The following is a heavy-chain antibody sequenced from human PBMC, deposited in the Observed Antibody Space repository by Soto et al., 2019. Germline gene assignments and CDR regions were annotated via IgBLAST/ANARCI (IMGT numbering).Heavy chain of an antibody. V-gene: IGHV1-69*13. J-gene: IGHJ6*02. CDR3: ARSVIVVISPEYFYYGMDA. D-gene: IGHD3-22*01. CDR1: AGSFSSYA. Sequence: SVKVSCKASAGSFSSYALSWVRQAPGQGLEWMGGIIPMVGTANYAQKFQGRVTITADESTRTVYMDLSVLRSEDTAVYYCARSVIVVISPEYFYYGMDAWGQGTTVTVSS. CDR2: IIPMVGTA.